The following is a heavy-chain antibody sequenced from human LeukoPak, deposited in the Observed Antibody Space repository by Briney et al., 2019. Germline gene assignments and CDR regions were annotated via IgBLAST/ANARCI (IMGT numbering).Heavy chain of an antibody. CDR3: ARHEYSGSYYGLSWFDP. CDR1: GGSISNYY. V-gene: IGHV4-4*07. D-gene: IGHD1-26*01. CDR2: IYTTGRT. J-gene: IGHJ5*02. Sequence: SETLSLTCTVSGGSISNYYWNWIRQSAGKGLELIGRIYTTGRTNYNPSLKSRVTMSVDTSKNQFSLKLSSLTAADTAVYYCARHEYSGSYYGLSWFDPWGQGTLVTVSS.